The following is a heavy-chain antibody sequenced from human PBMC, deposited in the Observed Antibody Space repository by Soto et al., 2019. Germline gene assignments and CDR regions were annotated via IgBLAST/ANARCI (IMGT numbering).Heavy chain of an antibody. CDR3: AKGGQPPAIRGWFEP. J-gene: IGHJ5*02. V-gene: IGHV3-53*01. D-gene: IGHD2-2*01. CDR2: LATDGFT. Sequence: GGSLRLSCTSSVFNVSSDYMNCVRHSPGKWLEWVSVLATDGFTSYADSVKGRFTISRDNSKNTLYLQMNSLGAEDTAVYYCAKGGQPPAIRGWFEPWGQGTLVSVS. CDR1: VFNVSSDY.